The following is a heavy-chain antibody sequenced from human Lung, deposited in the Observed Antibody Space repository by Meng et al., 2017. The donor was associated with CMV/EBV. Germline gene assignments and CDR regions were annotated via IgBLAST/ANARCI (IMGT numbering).Heavy chain of an antibody. D-gene: IGHD1-26*01. Sequence: KVACNASGYTFTSYGISWLRHAPGQGLEWMGWISASTGNTHYAQKLQTRVTMTTDTSTSTAYMDLRSLRSDDTAVYYCARSRYRFDYWGQGTLVTVSS. CDR1: GYTFTSYG. CDR3: ARSRYRFDY. V-gene: IGHV1-18*01. CDR2: ISASTGNT. J-gene: IGHJ4*02.